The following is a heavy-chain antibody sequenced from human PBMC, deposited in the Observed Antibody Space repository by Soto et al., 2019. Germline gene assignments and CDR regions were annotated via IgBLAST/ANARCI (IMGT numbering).Heavy chain of an antibody. J-gene: IGHJ6*02. CDR2: ISAYNGNT. V-gene: IGHV1-18*01. CDR3: ARDSGPTYYYDSSGYSSIRYYYHGMDV. D-gene: IGHD3-22*01. CDR1: GYTFTSYG. Sequence: ASVKVSCKASGYTFTSYGISWVRQAPGQGLEWMGWISAYNGNTNYAQKLQGRVTMTTDTSTSTAYMELRSLRSDDTAVYYCARDSGPTYYYDSSGYSSIRYYYHGMDVWGQGTTVTVSS.